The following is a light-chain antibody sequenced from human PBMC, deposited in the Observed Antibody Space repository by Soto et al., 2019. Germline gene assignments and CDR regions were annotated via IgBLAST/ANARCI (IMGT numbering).Light chain of an antibody. CDR3: QQRSNGPRT. CDR1: QSVSSY. V-gene: IGKV3-11*01. J-gene: IGKJ2*01. Sequence: EIVLTQSPATLSLSPGDTATLSCRASQSVSSYLAWYQQKPGQAPRLLIYDASNRATGIPARFSGSGSGTDFTLPIGSLEPEDFAVYYCQQRSNGPRTFGQGTKVEIK. CDR2: DAS.